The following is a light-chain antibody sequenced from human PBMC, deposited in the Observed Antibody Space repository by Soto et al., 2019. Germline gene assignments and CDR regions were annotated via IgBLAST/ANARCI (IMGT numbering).Light chain of an antibody. V-gene: IGLV1-44*01. Sequence: QSVLTQPPSASGTPGQRVTISCSGSSSNIGSNTVNWYQQLPGTAPKLLIHANNQRPSGVPDRFSGSKSGTSASLAISWLHSEEADYYCAAWDDSLNGYVVGTGTKLTVL. CDR3: AAWDDSLNGYV. J-gene: IGLJ1*01. CDR1: SSNIGSNT. CDR2: ANN.